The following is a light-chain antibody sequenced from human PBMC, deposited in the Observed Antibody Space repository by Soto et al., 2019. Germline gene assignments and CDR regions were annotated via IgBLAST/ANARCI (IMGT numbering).Light chain of an antibody. CDR3: QQYGSSPPWT. Sequence: EIVLTQSPGTLSLSPGERATLSCRASQSVSSTYLAWYQQKPGQAPRLLIYGASNRATGIPDRFSGSGSGTDFTLTISRLEPEDFALYYCQQYGSSPPWTFGQGTKVEI. J-gene: IGKJ1*01. V-gene: IGKV3-20*01. CDR2: GAS. CDR1: QSVSSTY.